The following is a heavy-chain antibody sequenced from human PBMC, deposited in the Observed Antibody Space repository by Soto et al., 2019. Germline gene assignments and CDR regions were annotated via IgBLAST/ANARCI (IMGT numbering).Heavy chain of an antibody. D-gene: IGHD3-22*01. CDR1: GDTFSNYA. CDR3: ARDATYYEGSGYFPRHDYFDY. Sequence: SVKVSCKASGDTFSNYAITWVRQAPGQGLEWMGGIVPIFGTANYAQTFQGRLTITADESTSTSYMELSSLRSEDTAVYYCARDATYYEGSGYFPRHDYFDYWGQGTLVTVSS. CDR2: IVPIFGTA. V-gene: IGHV1-69*13. J-gene: IGHJ4*02.